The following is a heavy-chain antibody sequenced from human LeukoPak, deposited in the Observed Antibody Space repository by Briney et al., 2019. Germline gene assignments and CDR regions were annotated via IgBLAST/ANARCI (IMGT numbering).Heavy chain of an antibody. D-gene: IGHD4-23*01. CDR1: GYTLTELS. CDR2: FDPEDGET. V-gene: IGHV1-24*01. J-gene: IGHJ4*02. CDR3: ATSTRRGGPVN. Sequence: ASVEVSCKVSGYTLTELSMHWVRQAPGKGLEWMGGFDPEDGETIYAQKFQGRVTMTEGTSTDTAYMELSSLRSEDTAVYYCATSTRRGGPVNWGQGTLVTVSS.